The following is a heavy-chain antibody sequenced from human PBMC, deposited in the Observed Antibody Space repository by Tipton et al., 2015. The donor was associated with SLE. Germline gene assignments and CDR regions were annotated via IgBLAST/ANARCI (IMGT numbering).Heavy chain of an antibody. J-gene: IGHJ4*02. CDR2: IYSGGST. CDR1: GFTLSSYA. CDR3: AKNAEKHYGGDCSPFGY. V-gene: IGHV3-23*03. D-gene: IGHD2-21*01. Sequence: GSLRLSCAASGFTLSSYAMTWVRQAPGKGLEWVSIIYSGGSTYYADSVKGRFTVSRGTSKNTLYLQMSSLRPEDTAVYYCAKNAEKHYGGDCSPFGYWGQGTLVTVSS.